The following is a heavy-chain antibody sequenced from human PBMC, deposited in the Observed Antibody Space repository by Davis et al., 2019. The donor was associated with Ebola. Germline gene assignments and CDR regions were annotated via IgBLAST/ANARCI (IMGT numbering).Heavy chain of an antibody. J-gene: IGHJ4*02. D-gene: IGHD2-2*01. Sequence: GESLKISCAASGFTFSSYAMSWVRQAPGKGLEWVSAISGSGGSTYYADSVKGRFTISRDNSKNTLYLQMNSLRAEDTAVYYCARGYCSSTSCYLLDYWGQGTLVTVSS. V-gene: IGHV3-23*01. CDR3: ARGYCSSTSCYLLDY. CDR2: ISGSGGST. CDR1: GFTFSSYA.